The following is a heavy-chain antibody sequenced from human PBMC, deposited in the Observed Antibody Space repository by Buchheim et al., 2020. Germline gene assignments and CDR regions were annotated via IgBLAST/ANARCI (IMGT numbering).Heavy chain of an antibody. J-gene: IGHJ6*02. CDR1: GFTFSSYG. V-gene: IGHV3-33*01. CDR2: IWYDGSNK. D-gene: IGHD3-16*01. Sequence: QVQLVESGGGVVQPGRSLRLSCAASGFTFSSYGMHWVRQAPGKGLEWVAVIWYDGSNKYYADSVKGRFTISRDNSKNTLYLQMNSLRAGDTAVYYCARDGPDYDYVWGSHYYGMDVWGQGTT. CDR3: ARDGPDYDYVWGSHYYGMDV.